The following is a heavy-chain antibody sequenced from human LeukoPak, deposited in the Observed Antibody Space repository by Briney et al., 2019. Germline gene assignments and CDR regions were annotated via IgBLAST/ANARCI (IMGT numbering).Heavy chain of an antibody. Sequence: SETLSLTCAVYGGSFSGYYWNWIRQPLGKGLEWIGEINHSGSTNYNPSLKSRATISVDTSKNQFSLKLSSVTAADTAVYYCARAGRWLQGGSVYWGQGTLVTVSS. J-gene: IGHJ4*02. CDR1: GGSFSGYY. CDR2: INHSGST. V-gene: IGHV4-34*01. D-gene: IGHD5-24*01. CDR3: ARAGRWLQGGSVY.